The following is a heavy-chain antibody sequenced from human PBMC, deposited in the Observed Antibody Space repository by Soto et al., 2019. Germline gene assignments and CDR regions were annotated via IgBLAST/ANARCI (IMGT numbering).Heavy chain of an antibody. D-gene: IGHD3-9*01. J-gene: IGHJ4*02. V-gene: IGHV3-23*01. Sequence: EVQLLESGGNLVQPGGSLRLSCAASGFTFSIYAMSWVRQAPGKGLEWVSTISASGGSTHYADSVKGRFTISRDNSKNTLYLQMNSLRAEDTAVYYCAKGYHFDWLPRLHYFDYWGQGTLVTVSS. CDR3: AKGYHFDWLPRLHYFDY. CDR2: ISASGGST. CDR1: GFTFSIYA.